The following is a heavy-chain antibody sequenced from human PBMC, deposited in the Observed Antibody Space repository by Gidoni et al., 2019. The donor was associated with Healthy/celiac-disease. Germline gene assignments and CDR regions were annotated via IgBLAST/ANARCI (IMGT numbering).Heavy chain of an antibody. CDR2: IIPIFGTA. CDR1: GGTFSSYA. Sequence: QVQLVQSGAEVKKPGSSVKVSCKASGGTFSSYAISWVRQAPGQGLEWMGGIIPIFGTANYAQKVQGRVTIAADESTSTAYMELSSLRSEDTAVYSCEASTYYDILTGDWGQGTLVTVSS. J-gene: IGHJ4*02. V-gene: IGHV1-69*01. D-gene: IGHD3-9*01. CDR3: EASTYYDILTGD.